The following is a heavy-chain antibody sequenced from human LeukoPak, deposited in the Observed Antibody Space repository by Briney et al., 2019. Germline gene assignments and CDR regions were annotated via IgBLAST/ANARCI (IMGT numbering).Heavy chain of an antibody. CDR1: GYSLPSYW. J-gene: IGHJ4*02. V-gene: IGHV5-10-1*01. Sequence: GESLKIYCQGSGYSLPSYWISWVRQMPGKGLAWMGRVDPSDSYTNSSPSFHGHVTISADKSISTAYLQWSSLKASDTAMYYCARHSGSSHYYGSGSYYLDYWGQGTLVTVSS. D-gene: IGHD3-10*01. CDR3: ARHSGSSHYYGSGSYYLDY. CDR2: VDPSDSYT.